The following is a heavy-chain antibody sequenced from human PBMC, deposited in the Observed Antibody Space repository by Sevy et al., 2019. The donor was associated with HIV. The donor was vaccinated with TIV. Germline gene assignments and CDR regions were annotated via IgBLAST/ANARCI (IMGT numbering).Heavy chain of an antibody. Sequence: GGSLRLSCAASGFTFSTYGMHWVHQAPGRGLEWVAFMRFDGTIKYHTDSVKGRFTINRDNSKNTLYLQMNGLKTEDTAVYFCAKVLHIVVVPAGIDSCDGMDVWGQGTLVTVSS. CDR1: GFTFSTYG. J-gene: IGHJ6*02. CDR2: MRFDGTIK. D-gene: IGHD2-2*01. V-gene: IGHV3-30*02. CDR3: AKVLHIVVVPAGIDSCDGMDV.